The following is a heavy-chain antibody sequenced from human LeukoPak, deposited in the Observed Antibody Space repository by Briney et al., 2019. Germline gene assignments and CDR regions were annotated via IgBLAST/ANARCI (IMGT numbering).Heavy chain of an antibody. CDR1: GGSISSGSYY. J-gene: IGHJ6*03. D-gene: IGHD6-19*01. CDR3: AREQWLVRSYYYYYMDV. CDR2: IYTSGST. Sequence: SETLSLTCTVSGGSISSGSYYWSWIRQPTGKGLEWIGRIYTSGSTNYNPSLKSRVTISVDTSKNQFSLKLSSVTAADTAVYYCAREQWLVRSYYYYYMDVWGKGTTVTISS. V-gene: IGHV4-61*02.